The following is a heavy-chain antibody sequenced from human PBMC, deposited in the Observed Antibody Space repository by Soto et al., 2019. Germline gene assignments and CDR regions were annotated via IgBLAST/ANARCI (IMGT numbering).Heavy chain of an antibody. J-gene: IGHJ6*02. V-gene: IGHV3-49*04. Sequence: GGSLRLSCTFSGFTSDDFALTWVRQAPGKGLEWLGLVRSKTYDGAAEYAASVKGRFTISRDESTSTAFLQMDRLKTEDTAVYYCTRDGDFYGFDVWGQGTTVTVSS. CDR2: VRSKTYDGAA. CDR3: TRDGDFYGFDV. D-gene: IGHD3-3*01. CDR1: GFTSDDFA.